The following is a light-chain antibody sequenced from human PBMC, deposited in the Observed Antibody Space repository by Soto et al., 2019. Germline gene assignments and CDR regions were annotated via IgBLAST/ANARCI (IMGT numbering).Light chain of an antibody. V-gene: IGLV1-44*01. CDR1: SSNIGSNS. CDR2: SSN. J-gene: IGLJ2*01. Sequence: QAVVTQPPSASGTPGQRVTISCSGSSSNIGSNSVNWYQQLPGTAPKLLMYSSNQRPSGVPDRFSGSKSGTSASLAISGLQSEDEADYYCAAWDDSLNGVVFVGGTKVTVL. CDR3: AAWDDSLNGVV.